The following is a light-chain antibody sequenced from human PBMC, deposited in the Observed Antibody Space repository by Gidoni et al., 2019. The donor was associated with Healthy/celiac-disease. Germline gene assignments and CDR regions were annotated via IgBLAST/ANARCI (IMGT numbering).Light chain of an antibody. CDR1: QSISSW. V-gene: IGKV1-5*03. CDR2: KAS. CDR3: QQYNSYHLFT. J-gene: IGKJ3*01. Sequence: DIQMTQYPSTLSASVGARVTITCRASQSISSWLAWYQQKPGKAPKLLIYKASSLESGVPSRFSGSGSGTEFTLTISSLQPDDFATYYCQQYNSYHLFTFGPXTKVEIK.